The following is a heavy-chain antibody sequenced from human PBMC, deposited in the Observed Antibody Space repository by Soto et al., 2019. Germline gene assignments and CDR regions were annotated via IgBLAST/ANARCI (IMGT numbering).Heavy chain of an antibody. Sequence: SGGSLRLSCAASGFTFSSYSMNGVRQAPGKGLEWVSSISSSSSYIYYADSVKGRFTISRDNAKNSLYLQMNSLRAEDTAVYYCARGELESYYGMDVWGQGTTVTVSS. CDR1: GFTFSSYS. D-gene: IGHD1-26*01. CDR3: ARGELESYYGMDV. V-gene: IGHV3-21*01. J-gene: IGHJ6*02. CDR2: ISSSSSYI.